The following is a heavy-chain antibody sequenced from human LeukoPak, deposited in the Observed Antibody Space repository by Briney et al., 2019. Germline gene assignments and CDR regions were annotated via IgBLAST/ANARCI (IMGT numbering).Heavy chain of an antibody. CDR1: GFTFDDYG. V-gene: IGHV3-20*04. CDR3: ARGYCSNGGCFLFDY. D-gene: IGHD2-8*01. Sequence: RPGGSLRPSCAASGFTFDDYGMSWVRQAPGKGLEWVSGINWNGGSTGYADSVKGRFTISRDNAMNSLYLQMNSLRAEDTALYYCARGYCSNGGCFLFDYWGQGTLVTVSS. J-gene: IGHJ4*02. CDR2: INWNGGST.